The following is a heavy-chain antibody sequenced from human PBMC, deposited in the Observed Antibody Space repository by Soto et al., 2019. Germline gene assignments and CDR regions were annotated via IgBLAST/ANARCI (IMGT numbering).Heavy chain of an antibody. CDR1: GFSFSTYG. Sequence: PGGSLRLSCAVSGFSFSTYGVTWVRQAPGKGLEWVCGVSGGSGVTHYADSVKGRFTISRDNSKNTLFLQINNLRAGDTAVYYCAKKSGVGATWYFDYWGQGTLVTVSS. CDR3: AKKSGVGATWYFDY. V-gene: IGHV3-23*01. J-gene: IGHJ4*02. CDR2: VSGGSGVT. D-gene: IGHD1-26*01.